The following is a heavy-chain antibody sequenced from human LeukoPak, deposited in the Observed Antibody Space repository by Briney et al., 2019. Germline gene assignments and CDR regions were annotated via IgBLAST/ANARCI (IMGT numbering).Heavy chain of an antibody. Sequence: PGGSLRLSCAASGFTFSDCSTHWVRQASGKGLEWVGLIDKKTKNYETAYAASVRGRFTISRDDSQNTAYLQMYSLETEDTALYYCTRDAGTYNWLDPWGQGTLVTVSS. CDR2: IDKKTKNYET. J-gene: IGHJ5*02. CDR3: TRDAGTYNWLDP. D-gene: IGHD1-26*01. CDR1: GFTFSDCS. V-gene: IGHV3-73*01.